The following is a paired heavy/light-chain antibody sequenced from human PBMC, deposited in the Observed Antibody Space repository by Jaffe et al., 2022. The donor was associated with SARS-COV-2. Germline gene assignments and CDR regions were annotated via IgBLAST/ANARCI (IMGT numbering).Heavy chain of an antibody. CDR3: AKGQTTVTALEY. Sequence: EVQLVESGGGLVQPGRSLRLSCAASGFTFDDYAMHWVRQAPGKGLEWVSGISWNSNSIVYADSVKGRFTISRDNAKNSLYLQMNSLRAEDTALYYCAKGQTTVTALEYWGQGTLVTVSS. CDR1: GFTFDDYA. CDR2: ISWNSNSI. V-gene: IGHV3-9*01. D-gene: IGHD4-17*01. J-gene: IGHJ4*02.
Light chain of an antibody. Sequence: QSALTQPASVSGSPGQSITISCTGTSSDVGGYNYVSWYQQRPGKAPKLMIFDVSDRPSGVSHRFSGSKSGNTASLTISGLQAEDEADYYCSSYTSSSTRVFGGGTKLTVL. CDR3: SSYTSSSTRV. CDR1: SSDVGGYNY. J-gene: IGLJ3*02. CDR2: DVS. V-gene: IGLV2-14*01.